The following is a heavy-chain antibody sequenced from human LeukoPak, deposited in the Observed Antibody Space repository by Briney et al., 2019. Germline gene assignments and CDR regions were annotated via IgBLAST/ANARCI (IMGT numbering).Heavy chain of an antibody. Sequence: ASVKVSCKASGYTFTSYYMHWVRQAPGQGLEWMGIINPSGGSTSYAQKFQGRVTMTRDTSTSTVYMELSSLRSEDTAVYYCARGSWWDRPGYCSGGSCYYYYYGMDVWGQGTTLTVSS. CDR1: GYTFTSYY. D-gene: IGHD2-15*01. CDR2: INPSGGST. J-gene: IGHJ6*02. CDR3: ARGSWWDRPGYCSGGSCYYYYYGMDV. V-gene: IGHV1-46*01.